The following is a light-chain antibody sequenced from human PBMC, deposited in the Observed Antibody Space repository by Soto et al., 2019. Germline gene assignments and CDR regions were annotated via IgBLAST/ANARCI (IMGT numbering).Light chain of an antibody. CDR1: QNINSD. V-gene: IGKV3D-15*01. CDR2: GAS. J-gene: IGKJ5*01. Sequence: EIVMTQSPATLSVSPGESATLSCRASQNINSDLAWYVQKPGQAPRRVIYGASPWGTDVPPRFTGSGSGTEFTLPLRGLQSEEFAVYYCQQYNSWPITFGQGARL. CDR3: QQYNSWPIT.